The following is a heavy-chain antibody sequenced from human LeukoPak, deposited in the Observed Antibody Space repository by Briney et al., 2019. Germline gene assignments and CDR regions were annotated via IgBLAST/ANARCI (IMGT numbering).Heavy chain of an antibody. Sequence: GGSLRLSCAASGFTFSSFAMSWVRQAPGKGLEWVSTISDSGGSTYYADSVKGRFTISRDNSKNTLYLQMNSLRAEDTAVYYCAKEARYYYYMDVWAKGPRSPSP. CDR2: ISDSGGST. V-gene: IGHV3-23*01. CDR3: AKEARYYYYMDV. CDR1: GFTFSSFA. D-gene: IGHD6-6*01. J-gene: IGHJ6*03.